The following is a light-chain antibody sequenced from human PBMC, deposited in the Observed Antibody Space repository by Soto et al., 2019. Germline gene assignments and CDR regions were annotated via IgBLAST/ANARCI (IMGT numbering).Light chain of an antibody. Sequence: EIVLTQSPATLSLSPGESATLXXRASQSVRGYLAWYQQKPGQAPRVXIYDASDRATGIPARFSGSGAGTDFTLTISSLEPEDFAVYYCQQRSNWPITFGQGTRLEIK. CDR2: DAS. V-gene: IGKV3-11*01. J-gene: IGKJ5*01. CDR3: QQRSNWPIT. CDR1: QSVRGY.